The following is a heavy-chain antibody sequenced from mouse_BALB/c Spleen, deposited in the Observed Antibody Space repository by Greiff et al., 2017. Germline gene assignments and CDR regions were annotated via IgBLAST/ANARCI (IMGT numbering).Heavy chain of an antibody. Sequence: VQLKESGTVLARPGASVKMSCKASGYTFTSYWMHWVKQRPGQGLEWIGAIYPGNSDTSYNQKFKGKAKLTAVTSTSTAYMELSSLTNEDSAVYYCTRERGSYGPHFDYWGQGTTLTVSS. CDR1: GYTFTSYW. D-gene: IGHD1-1*02. CDR2: IYPGNSDT. V-gene: IGHV1-5*01. CDR3: TRERGSYGPHFDY. J-gene: IGHJ2*01.